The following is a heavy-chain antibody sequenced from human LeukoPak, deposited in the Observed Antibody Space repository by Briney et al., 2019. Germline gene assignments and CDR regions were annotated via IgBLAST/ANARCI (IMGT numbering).Heavy chain of an antibody. CDR2: ITTDETT. CDR1: GFPFSVAW. Sequence: GGSLSLSCAASGFPFSVAWMHWFRQVPGKGLMWVSRITTDETTTYADSVRGRFSISRDNAKNTVYLQMNSLRVEDTAVHYCAKDWLATTEYWGQGILVTVSS. V-gene: IGHV3-74*01. J-gene: IGHJ4*02. CDR3: AKDWLATTEY. D-gene: IGHD1/OR15-1a*01.